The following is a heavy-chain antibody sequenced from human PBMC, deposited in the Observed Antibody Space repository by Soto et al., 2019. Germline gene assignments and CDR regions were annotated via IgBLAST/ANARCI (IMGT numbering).Heavy chain of an antibody. CDR1: GGTFSNYG. Sequence: QVQLVQSGAEVKKPGSSVKVFCKASGGTFSNYGISWVRQAPGQGLEWMGGIVPMFGSVKYAQNFQDRVTITADEYTKTADMELRSLRSDDTAVYYYARGGYRYVPVNYGMDVWGQGTTVTVYS. V-gene: IGHV1-69*01. J-gene: IGHJ6*02. CDR2: IVPMFGSV. D-gene: IGHD5-18*01. CDR3: ARGGYRYVPVNYGMDV.